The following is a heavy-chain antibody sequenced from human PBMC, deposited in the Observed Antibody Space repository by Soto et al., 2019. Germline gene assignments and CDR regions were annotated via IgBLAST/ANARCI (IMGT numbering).Heavy chain of an antibody. CDR2: VSSSGNT. D-gene: IGHD3-9*01. CDR1: GDSLGDYY. CDR3: ARADYEILPGSYAMDV. V-gene: IGHV4-4*07. J-gene: IGHJ6*02. Sequence: SETLSLTCTGSGDSLGDYYWFWIRQPVGKGLEWIGRVSSSGNTNANPTLNSRATMSIDTSKNQFSLRLRSVTAADTAVYYCARADYEILPGSYAMDVWGQGTTVTVSS.